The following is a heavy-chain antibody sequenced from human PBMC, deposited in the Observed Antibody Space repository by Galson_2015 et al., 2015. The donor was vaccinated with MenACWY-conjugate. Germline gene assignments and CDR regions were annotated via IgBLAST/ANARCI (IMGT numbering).Heavy chain of an antibody. J-gene: IGHJ5*02. D-gene: IGHD2/OR15-2a*01. CDR2: ISSGSTYI. CDR3: ARDWYIVKEDNWFDP. Sequence: SLRLSCAASGFTFSGYTMSWVRQAPGKGLEWVSSISSGSTYIFYADSVKGRFSISRDNAKTSLFLQMDSLRAEDTAVYYCARDWYIVKEDNWFDPWGQGTLVTVSS. CDR1: GFTFSGYT. V-gene: IGHV3-21*01.